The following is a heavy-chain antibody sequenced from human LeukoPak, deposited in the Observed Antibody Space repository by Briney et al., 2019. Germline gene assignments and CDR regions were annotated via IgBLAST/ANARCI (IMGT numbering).Heavy chain of an antibody. V-gene: IGHV3-30*04. J-gene: IGHJ4*02. CDR3: ARGNYDILTGSAFDY. Sequence: GGSLRLSCADSGLTFRSYAMHWVRQAPGKGLEWVAVTSYDGSKKYYADSVKGRFTISRDNSKNTLYLQMSSLRVEDTAVYYCARGNYDILTGSAFDYWGQGTLVTVSS. D-gene: IGHD3-9*01. CDR1: GLTFRSYA. CDR2: TSYDGSKK.